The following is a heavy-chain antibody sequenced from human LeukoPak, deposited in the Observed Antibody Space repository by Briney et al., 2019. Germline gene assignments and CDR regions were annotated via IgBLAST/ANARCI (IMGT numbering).Heavy chain of an antibody. CDR3: AKDHTITIFGVVPPPYGMDA. Sequence: GGSLRLSCAASGFTLSSYGMDWVRQAPGKGLEWVAVISYDGSNKYYADSVKGRFTISRDNSKNTLYLQMNSLRAEDTAVYYCAKDHTITIFGVVPPPYGMDAWGQGTTVTISS. D-gene: IGHD3-3*01. CDR2: ISYDGSNK. J-gene: IGHJ6*02. CDR1: GFTLSSYG. V-gene: IGHV3-30*18.